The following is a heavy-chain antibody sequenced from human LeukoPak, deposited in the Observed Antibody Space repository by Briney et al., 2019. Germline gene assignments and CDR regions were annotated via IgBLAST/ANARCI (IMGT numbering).Heavy chain of an antibody. CDR1: GGSISSYY. J-gene: IGHJ3*02. CDR2: IYHSGST. D-gene: IGHD3-10*01. Sequence: SETLSLTCTVSGGSISSYYWGWIRQPPGKGLEWIGSIYHSGSTYYNPSLKSRVTISVDTSKNQFSLKLSSVTAADTAVYYCATPLWFGDFGDAFDIWGQGTMVTVSS. CDR3: ATPLWFGDFGDAFDI. V-gene: IGHV4-38-2*02.